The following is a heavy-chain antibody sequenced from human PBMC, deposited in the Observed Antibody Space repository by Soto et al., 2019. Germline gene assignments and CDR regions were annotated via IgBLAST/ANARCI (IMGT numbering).Heavy chain of an antibody. V-gene: IGHV1-2*04. CDR3: ARGALGYCISISCYTNWFDP. Sequence: QVQLVQSGAEVKKPGASVKVSCKASGYTFTGYYMHWVRQAPGQGLEWMGWINPNSGGTNYAQKFQGWVTMTRDTSISTAYMELSRLRSDDTAVYYCARGALGYCISISCYTNWFDPWVQGTLVTVSS. CDR2: INPNSGGT. CDR1: GYTFTGYY. D-gene: IGHD2-2*02. J-gene: IGHJ5*02.